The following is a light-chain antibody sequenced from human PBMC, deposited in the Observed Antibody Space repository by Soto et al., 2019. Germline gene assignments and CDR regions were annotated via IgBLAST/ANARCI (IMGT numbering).Light chain of an antibody. V-gene: IGKV1-17*01. Sequence: QMTQSPSSLSASVGEKIIITCRASRDVGSDVSWYQQKPGQAPKLLIYAASNLYTGVPSRFSGSRSGTEFTLTISSLQPEDFATYYCQQLLTYPLTFGGGTKVDIK. CDR2: AAS. CDR3: QQLLTYPLT. J-gene: IGKJ4*01. CDR1: RDVGSD.